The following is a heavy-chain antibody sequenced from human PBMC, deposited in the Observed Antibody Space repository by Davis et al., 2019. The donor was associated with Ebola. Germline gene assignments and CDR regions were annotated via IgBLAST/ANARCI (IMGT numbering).Heavy chain of an antibody. CDR3: AKDTSNIWFDI. V-gene: IGHV3-23*01. CDR1: GSVFRTYV. D-gene: IGHD1-26*01. CDR2: IGTSADT. J-gene: IGHJ3*02. Sequence: GGPLRPSCAAPGSVFRTYVMSWVRQPPGKGLEWVSTIGTSADTYYADSVKGRFTISRDNSKNTLYLQMNGLRVEDTAIYYCAKDTSNIWFDIWGQGTNVTGSS.